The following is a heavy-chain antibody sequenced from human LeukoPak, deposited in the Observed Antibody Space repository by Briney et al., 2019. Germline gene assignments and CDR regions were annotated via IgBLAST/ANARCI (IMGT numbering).Heavy chain of an antibody. CDR2: ISAYNGNT. Sequence: ASVKVSCKASGYTFTSYGISWVRQAPGQGLEWMGWISAYNGNTNYAQKLQGRVTMTTDTSTSTTYMELRSLRSDDTAVYYCARGEEGNYYYYYGMDVWGQGTTVTVSS. CDR3: ARGEEGNYYYYYGMDV. CDR1: GYTFTSYG. V-gene: IGHV1-18*01. J-gene: IGHJ6*02.